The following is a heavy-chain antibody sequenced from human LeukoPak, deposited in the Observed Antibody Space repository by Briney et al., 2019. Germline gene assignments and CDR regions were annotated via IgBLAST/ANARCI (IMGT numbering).Heavy chain of an antibody. V-gene: IGHV3-21*01. CDR1: GFTFSSYA. CDR3: ARGEGYSGYLNQDY. CDR2: ISGSTTYI. J-gene: IGHJ4*02. D-gene: IGHD5-12*01. Sequence: PGGSLRLSCAASGFTFSSYAMSWVRQAPGKGLEWVSSISGSTTYIYYPDSVKGRFTISRDNAKNSLYLQMNSLRAEDTAVYYCARGEGYSGYLNQDYWGQGTLVTVSS.